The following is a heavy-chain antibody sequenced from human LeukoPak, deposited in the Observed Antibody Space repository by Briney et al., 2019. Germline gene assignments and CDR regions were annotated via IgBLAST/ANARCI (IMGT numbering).Heavy chain of an antibody. Sequence: GGSLRLSCAASGSTFSSFWMHWVRQAPGKGLVWVSRINSDGSSTTYADSVKGRLTISRDNAKNTLYLQMNSLRAEDTAMYYCVRQYSYDSSGYYPWDYWGQGTLVTVSS. J-gene: IGHJ4*02. V-gene: IGHV3-74*01. D-gene: IGHD3-22*01. CDR2: INSDGSST. CDR1: GSTFSSFW. CDR3: VRQYSYDSSGYYPWDY.